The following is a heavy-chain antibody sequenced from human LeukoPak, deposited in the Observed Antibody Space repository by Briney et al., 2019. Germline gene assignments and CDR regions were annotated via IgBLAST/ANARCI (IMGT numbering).Heavy chain of an antibody. Sequence: GASVKLSCKASGYTLTSYGISWVRQAPGQGLEWMGWISAYNGNTNYAQKLQGRVTMTTDTSTSTAYMELRSLRSDDTAVYYCARSVGDFWSGYRVYYMDVWGKGTTVTVSS. CDR2: ISAYNGNT. V-gene: IGHV1-18*01. D-gene: IGHD3-3*01. J-gene: IGHJ6*03. CDR3: ARSVGDFWSGYRVYYMDV. CDR1: GYTLTSYG.